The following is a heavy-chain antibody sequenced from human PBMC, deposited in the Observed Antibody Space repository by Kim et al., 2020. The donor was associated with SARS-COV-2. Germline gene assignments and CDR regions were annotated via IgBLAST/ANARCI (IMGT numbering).Heavy chain of an antibody. J-gene: IGHJ4*02. CDR1: GGSISSSSYY. V-gene: IGHV4-39*01. Sequence: SETLSLTCTVSGGSISSSSYYWGWIRQPPGKGLEWIGSIYYSGSTYYNPSLKSRVTISVDTSKNQFSLKLSSVTAADTAVYYCASPGIAARPSGIGYWGQGTLVTVSS. CDR3: ASPGIAARPSGIGY. D-gene: IGHD6-6*01. CDR2: IYYSGST.